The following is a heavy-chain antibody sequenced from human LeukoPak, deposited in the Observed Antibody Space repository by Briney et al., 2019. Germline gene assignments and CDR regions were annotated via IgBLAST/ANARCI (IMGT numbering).Heavy chain of an antibody. CDR2: ISWDGDST. CDR1: GFTFDDYT. CDR3: AKDIGVGSCNGCLFDY. Sequence: GGSLRLSCAASGFTFDDYTMHWVRQAPGKGLEWVSLISWDGDSTYYADSVKGRFTISRDNSKNSLYLQMNSLRTGDTALYYCAKDIGVGSCNGCLFDYWGQGTLVTVSS. J-gene: IGHJ4*02. V-gene: IGHV3-43*01. D-gene: IGHD2-15*01.